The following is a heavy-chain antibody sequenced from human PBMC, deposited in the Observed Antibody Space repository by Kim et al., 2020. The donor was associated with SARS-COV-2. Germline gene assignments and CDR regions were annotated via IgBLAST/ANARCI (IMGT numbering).Heavy chain of an antibody. J-gene: IGHJ4*02. CDR3: ARVTENCGGDCYDY. V-gene: IGHV3-11*04. D-gene: IGHD2-21*02. Sequence: YAESVRGRLTMSRDNSKQSVYLQMSSLRVEDTAIYYCARVTENCGGDCYDYWGQGTLVTVSS.